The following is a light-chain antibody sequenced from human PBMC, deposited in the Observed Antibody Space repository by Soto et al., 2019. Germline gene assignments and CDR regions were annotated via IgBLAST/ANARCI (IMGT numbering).Light chain of an antibody. CDR2: GAS. CDR1: QGVSTY. CDR3: QQYYSYPRT. V-gene: IGKV1-9*01. J-gene: IGKJ1*01. Sequence: DIQLTQSPSFLSASVGDRVTITCRASQGVSTYLAWFQQKPGKAPQLLIYGASTLQSGVPSRFSGSGYGAEFTLTISCLQSEDFATYYCQQYYSYPRTFGQGTKVEIK.